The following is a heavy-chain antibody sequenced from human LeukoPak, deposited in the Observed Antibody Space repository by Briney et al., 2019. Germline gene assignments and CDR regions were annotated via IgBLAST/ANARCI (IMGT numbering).Heavy chain of an antibody. V-gene: IGHV4-59*01. CDR2: ISNTGST. D-gene: IGHD3-10*01. J-gene: IGHJ6*02. CDR1: GGSISSYY. CDR3: ARDIVDYYGSGSYPYGMDV. Sequence: SETLSLTCTVSGGSISSYYWSWIRQPPRKGLEWIGYISNTGSTNYNPSLKSRVTISVDTSKNQFSLRLSSVTAADTAVYYCARDIVDYYGSGSYPYGMDVWGQGTTVTVSS.